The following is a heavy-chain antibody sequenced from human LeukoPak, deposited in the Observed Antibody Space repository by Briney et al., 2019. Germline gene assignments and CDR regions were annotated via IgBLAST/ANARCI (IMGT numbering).Heavy chain of an antibody. CDR2: IYWNGGST. Sequence: PGGSLRLSCAAPGFNFDDYGMSWVRHAPGKGLEWVSGIYWNGGSTGYADSVKGRFTMSRDNAKNSLYLQMNSLRAEDTALYYCARVSLDDYYGRSGYYLHPFDIWGQGTMVTVSS. D-gene: IGHD3-22*01. V-gene: IGHV3-20*04. CDR1: GFNFDDYG. J-gene: IGHJ3*02. CDR3: ARVSLDDYYGRSGYYLHPFDI.